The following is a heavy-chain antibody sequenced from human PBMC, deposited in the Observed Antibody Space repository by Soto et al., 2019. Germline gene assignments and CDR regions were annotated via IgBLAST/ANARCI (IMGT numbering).Heavy chain of an antibody. J-gene: IGHJ3*02. CDR3: ARDITIFGVARRGAFDI. CDR1: GGSISSGGYY. Sequence: SETLSLTCTVSGGSISSGGYYWSWIRQHPGKGLEWIGYIYYSGSTYYNPSLRSRVTISVDTSKNQFSLKLSSVTAADTAVYYCARDITIFGVARRGAFDIWGQGTMVTVSS. V-gene: IGHV4-31*03. CDR2: IYYSGST. D-gene: IGHD3-3*01.